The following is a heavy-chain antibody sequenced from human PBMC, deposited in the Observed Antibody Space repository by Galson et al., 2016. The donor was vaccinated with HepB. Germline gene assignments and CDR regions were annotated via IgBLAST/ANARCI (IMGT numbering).Heavy chain of an antibody. CDR3: ARERSYDFWSGFPSYFDY. V-gene: IGHV4-61*01. J-gene: IGHJ4*02. CDR1: GGSVSSGSYY. Sequence: ETLSLTCIVSGGSVSSGSYYWSWIRQPPGKGLEWIGYIYYSGSTNYNPSLKSRVIISVDTSTNPFSLKPSSVTAADTAVYYCARERSYDFWSGFPSYFDYWGQGTLVTVSS. D-gene: IGHD3-3*01. CDR2: IYYSGST.